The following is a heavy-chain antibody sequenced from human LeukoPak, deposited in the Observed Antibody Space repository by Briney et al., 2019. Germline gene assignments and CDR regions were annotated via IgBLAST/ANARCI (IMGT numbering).Heavy chain of an antibody. V-gene: IGHV3-53*01. CDR2: IYSGGST. Sequence: GGSLRLSCAASGFTVSSNYMSWVRQAPGKGLEWVSVIYSGGSTYYADSVKGRFTISRDNSKNTLYLQMNSLRAEDTAVYYCAREGVPFNTYFDYWGQGTLVTVSS. CDR3: AREGVPFNTYFDY. J-gene: IGHJ4*02. D-gene: IGHD3-10*01. CDR1: GFTVSSNY.